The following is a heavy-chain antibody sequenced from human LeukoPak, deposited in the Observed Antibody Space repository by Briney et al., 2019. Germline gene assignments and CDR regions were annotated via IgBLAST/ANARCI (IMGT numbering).Heavy chain of an antibody. V-gene: IGHV3-43*02. CDR2: ISGDGGST. D-gene: IGHD2-15*01. J-gene: IGHJ4*02. CDR3: ASDLVVVVAAQY. CDR1: GFTFDEYA. Sequence: GGSLRLSCAASGFTFDEYAMHWVRQAPGKGLEWVSLISGDGGSTYYADSVEGRFTISRDNSKNSLHLQMSSLRTEDTAFYYCASDLVVVVAAQYWGQGTLVTVSS.